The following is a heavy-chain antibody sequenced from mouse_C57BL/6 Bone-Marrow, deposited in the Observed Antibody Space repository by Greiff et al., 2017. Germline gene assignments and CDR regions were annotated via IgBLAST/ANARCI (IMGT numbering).Heavy chain of an antibody. J-gene: IGHJ3*01. Sequence: QVQLQQPGAELVMPGASVKLSCKASGYTFTSYWMHWVKQRPGQGLEWIGEIDPSDSYTNYNQKFKGKSTLTVDKSSSTAFMQLSSLTSEDSAVYYGAKDGSGCDWFAYWGRGTLVTVSA. D-gene: IGHD1-1*01. V-gene: IGHV1-69*01. CDR2: IDPSDSYT. CDR1: GYTFTSYW. CDR3: AKDGSGCDWFAY.